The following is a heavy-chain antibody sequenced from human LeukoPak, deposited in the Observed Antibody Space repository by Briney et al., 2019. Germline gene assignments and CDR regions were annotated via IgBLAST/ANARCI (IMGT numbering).Heavy chain of an antibody. V-gene: IGHV1-8*01. Sequence: EASVKVSCKVSGYTFTSYDINWVRQATGQGLEWMGWMNPNSGNTGYAQKFQGRVTMTRNTSISTAYMELSSLRSEDTAVYYCARVSYDSRVYYYYCMDVWGKGTTVTVSS. J-gene: IGHJ6*03. D-gene: IGHD3-22*01. CDR1: GYTFTSYD. CDR2: MNPNSGNT. CDR3: ARVSYDSRVYYYYCMDV.